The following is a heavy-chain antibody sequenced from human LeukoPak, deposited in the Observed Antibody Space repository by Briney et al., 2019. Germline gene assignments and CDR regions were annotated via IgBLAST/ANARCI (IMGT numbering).Heavy chain of an antibody. CDR2: IFASGSTT. CDR3: AKDSSSWYAKFDY. CDR1: GFTFSGYA. V-gene: IGHV3-23*03. Sequence: GGSLRLSCAASGFTFSGYAMNWVRQAPGKGLEWVSLIFASGSTTKYADSVEGRFTISRDNSKNTLYLQMNSLRAEDTAVYYCAKDSSSWYAKFDYWGQGTLVTVSS. J-gene: IGHJ4*02. D-gene: IGHD6-13*01.